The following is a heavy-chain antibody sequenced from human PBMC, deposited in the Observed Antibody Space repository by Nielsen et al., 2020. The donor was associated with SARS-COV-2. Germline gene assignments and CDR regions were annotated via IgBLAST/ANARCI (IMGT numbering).Heavy chain of an antibody. Sequence: GESLKISCAASGFTFSSYVMSWVRQAPGKGLEWVSGISDSGGSTYYADSVKGRFTISRDNSKNTLYLQMNSLRAEDTALYYCAKSLATVTTLSFDYWGQGTLVTVSS. V-gene: IGHV3-23*01. CDR3: AKSLATVTTLSFDY. CDR1: GFTFSSYV. D-gene: IGHD4-17*01. J-gene: IGHJ4*02. CDR2: ISDSGGST.